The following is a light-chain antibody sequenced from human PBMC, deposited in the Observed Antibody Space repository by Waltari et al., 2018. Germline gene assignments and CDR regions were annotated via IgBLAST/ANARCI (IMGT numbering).Light chain of an antibody. V-gene: IGLV2-14*03. Sequence: QSALTQPASVSGSPGQSITISCTGTSSDVGGSNYVSWYQQHPGKAPKPMIYDVSDRPSGVSNRFSGSKSGNTASLTISGLQAEDEADYYCSSYTSNNTYVFGTGTKVTVL. CDR1: SSDVGGSNY. J-gene: IGLJ1*01. CDR3: SSYTSNNTYV. CDR2: DVS.